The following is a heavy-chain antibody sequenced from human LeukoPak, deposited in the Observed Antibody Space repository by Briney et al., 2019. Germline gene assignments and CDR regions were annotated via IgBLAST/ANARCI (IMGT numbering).Heavy chain of an antibody. J-gene: IGHJ6*03. CDR1: GYTFTGYY. V-gene: IGHV1-2*02. CDR2: INPNSGGT. D-gene: IGHD1-26*01. CDR3: ARDGYRYSGSYPYYYYMDV. Sequence: ASVKVSCMASGYTFTGYYIHWVRQAPGQGLEWMGWINPNSGGTNYAQKFQGRVTMTRDTSISTAYMELSRLRSDDTAVYYCARDGYRYSGSYPYYYYMDVWGKGTTVTISS.